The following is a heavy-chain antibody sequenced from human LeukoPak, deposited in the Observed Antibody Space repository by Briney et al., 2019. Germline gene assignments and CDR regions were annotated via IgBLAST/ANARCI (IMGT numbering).Heavy chain of an antibody. D-gene: IGHD3-22*01. CDR3: AKDAMFYYDGSGYYWDY. Sequence: GGSLRLXCAASGFTCNIYAMGWVRLAPGKGLESVSAISGSGGSTYYADSVKGRFTISRDNSKSTLYLQMNSLIAEDTAVYYCAKDAMFYYDGSGYYWDYWGQGTLVTVSS. CDR1: GFTCNIYA. CDR2: ISGSGGST. V-gene: IGHV3-23*01. J-gene: IGHJ4*02.